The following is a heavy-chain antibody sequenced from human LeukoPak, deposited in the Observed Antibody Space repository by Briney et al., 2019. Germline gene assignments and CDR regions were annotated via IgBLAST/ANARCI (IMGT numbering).Heavy chain of an antibody. CDR3: ATSLRVGALRFAFDI. J-gene: IGHJ3*02. D-gene: IGHD1-26*01. CDR2: IYYSGST. Sequence: PSETPSLTCTVSGGSISSYYWSCIRQPPGKGLEWIGYIYYSGSTNYNPSLKSRVTISVDTSKNQFSLKLSSVTAADTAVYYCATSLRVGALRFAFDIWGQGTMVTVSS. V-gene: IGHV4-59*01. CDR1: GGSISSYY.